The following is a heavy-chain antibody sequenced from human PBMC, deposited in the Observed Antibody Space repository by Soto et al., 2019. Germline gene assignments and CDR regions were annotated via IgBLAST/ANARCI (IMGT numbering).Heavy chain of an antibody. CDR3: ARLYGATFDY. CDR1: GGSISSYY. J-gene: IGHJ4*02. Sequence: QVQLQESGPGLVKPSETLSLTCTVSGGSISSYYWSWIRQPPGKGLEWIGYIYYIGSTNYNPPFKSRVTISVDTSKNQFSLKLSSVTAADTAVDYCARLYGATFDYWGQGTLVTVSS. D-gene: IGHD1-26*01. CDR2: IYYIGST. V-gene: IGHV4-59*01.